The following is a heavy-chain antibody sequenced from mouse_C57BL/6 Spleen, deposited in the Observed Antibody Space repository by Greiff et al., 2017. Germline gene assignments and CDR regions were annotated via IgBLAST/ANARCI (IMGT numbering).Heavy chain of an antibody. CDR3: ARSLGPWYFDV. D-gene: IGHD4-1*01. Sequence: QVQLQQSGPELVKPGASVKISCKASGYAFSSSWMNWVKQRPGKGLEWIGRIYPGDGDTSYNGKFKGKAKLTADKSSSTAYMQLSSLTSEDSAVYFCARSLGPWYFDVWGTGTTVTVSS. CDR2: IYPGDGDT. J-gene: IGHJ1*03. CDR1: GYAFSSSW. V-gene: IGHV1-82*01.